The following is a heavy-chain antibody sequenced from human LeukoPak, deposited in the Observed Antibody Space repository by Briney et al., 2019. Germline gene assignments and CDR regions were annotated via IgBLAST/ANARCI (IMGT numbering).Heavy chain of an antibody. CDR1: GFTFSSYA. D-gene: IGHD6-19*01. V-gene: IGHV3-30-3*01. CDR3: ARDSGGAVAGTKTTYYYYGMDV. Sequence: GGSLRLSCAASGFTFSSYAMHWVRQAPGKGLGWVAVISYDGSNKYYADSVKGRFTVSRDNSKNTLYLQMNSLRAEDTAVYYCARDSGGAVAGTKTTYYYYGMDVWGQGTTVTVSS. CDR2: ISYDGSNK. J-gene: IGHJ6*02.